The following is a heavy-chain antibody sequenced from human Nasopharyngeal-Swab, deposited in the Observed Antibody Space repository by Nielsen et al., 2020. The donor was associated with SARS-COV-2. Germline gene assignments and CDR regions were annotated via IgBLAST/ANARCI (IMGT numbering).Heavy chain of an antibody. Sequence: SVKVSCKASEYTFTSYYMHWVRQAPGQGLEWMGGIIPIFGTANYAQKFQGRVTITADESTSTAYMELSSLRSEDTAVYYCARDQAGGGVLGYWGQGTLVTVSS. CDR1: EYTFTSYY. CDR2: IIPIFGTA. J-gene: IGHJ4*02. D-gene: IGHD2-8*02. V-gene: IGHV1-69*13. CDR3: ARDQAGGGVLGY.